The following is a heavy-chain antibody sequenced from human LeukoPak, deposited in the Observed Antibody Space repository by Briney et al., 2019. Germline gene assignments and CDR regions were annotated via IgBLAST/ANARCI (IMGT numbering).Heavy chain of an antibody. J-gene: IGHJ3*02. V-gene: IGHV3-23*01. CDR1: GFTFISYA. Sequence: GGSLRLSCAASGFTFISYAMSWVRQAPGKGLEWVSAISGSGGNTYYADSVKGRFTISRDNSKNTLYLQMTSLRVEDTAVYYCVRGDWYDAFDIWGQGTMVTVSS. CDR2: ISGSGGNT. CDR3: VRGDWYDAFDI. D-gene: IGHD2-21*02.